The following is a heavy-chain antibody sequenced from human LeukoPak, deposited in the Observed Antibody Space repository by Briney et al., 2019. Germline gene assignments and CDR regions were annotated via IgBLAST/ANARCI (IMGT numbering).Heavy chain of an antibody. CDR3: TRDGLYYYDNTGGMDV. J-gene: IGHJ6*02. Sequence: PGRSLRLSCTASGFTFGDYAMSWVRQAPGKGLEWGGFIRSKAYGGTTEYAASVKGRFTISRDDSKSIAYLQMNSLKTEDTAVYYCTRDGLYYYDNTGGMDVWGQGTTVTVSS. CDR2: IRSKAYGGTT. CDR1: GFTFGDYA. D-gene: IGHD3-22*01. V-gene: IGHV3-49*04.